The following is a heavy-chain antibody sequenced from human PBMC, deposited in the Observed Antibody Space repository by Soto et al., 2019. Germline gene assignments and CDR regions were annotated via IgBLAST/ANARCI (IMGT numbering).Heavy chain of an antibody. CDR1: GFTFSSYG. CDR3: AKDRPRYDSSGYLDY. V-gene: IGHV3-30*18. Sequence: QVQLVESGGGVVQPGRSLRLSCAASGFTFSSYGMHWVRQAPGKGLEWVAVISYDGSNKYYADSVKGRFTISRDNSKNALYLQMNSMRAECAAVYYCAKDRPRYDSSGYLDYWGQGTLVTVSS. D-gene: IGHD3-22*01. CDR2: ISYDGSNK. J-gene: IGHJ4*02.